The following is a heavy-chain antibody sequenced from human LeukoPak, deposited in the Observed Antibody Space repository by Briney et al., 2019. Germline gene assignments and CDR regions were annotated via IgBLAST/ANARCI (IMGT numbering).Heavy chain of an antibody. V-gene: IGHV1-69*01. CDR3: ARGSTAAGHPRWFDP. CDR2: IIPIFGTA. D-gene: IGHD6-13*01. CDR1: GGTFSSYA. J-gene: IGHJ5*02. Sequence: SVKVSCKASGGTFSSYAISWVRQAPGQGLEWMGGIIPIFGTANYAQKFQGRVTITADESTSTAYMELSSLRSEDTAVYYCARGSTAAGHPRWFDPWGQGTLVTVSS.